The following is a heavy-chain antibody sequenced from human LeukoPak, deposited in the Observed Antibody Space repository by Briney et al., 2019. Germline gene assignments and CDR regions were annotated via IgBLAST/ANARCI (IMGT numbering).Heavy chain of an antibody. CDR1: RGTFSSYA. CDR2: IIPIFGTA. CDR3: ARSPTQRYYYYYMDV. J-gene: IGHJ6*03. V-gene: IGHV1-69*05. Sequence: SVKVSCKASRGTFSSYAISWVRQAPGQGLEWMGGIIPIFGTANYAQKFQGRVTITTDESTSTAYMELSSLRSEDTAVYYCARSPTQRYYYYYMDVWGKGTTVTVSS. D-gene: IGHD4-11*01.